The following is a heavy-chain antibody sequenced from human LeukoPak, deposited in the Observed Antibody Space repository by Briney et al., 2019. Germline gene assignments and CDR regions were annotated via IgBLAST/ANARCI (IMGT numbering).Heavy chain of an antibody. D-gene: IGHD1-26*01. Sequence: KPSATLSLNCTVTGGSISSYYWSWIRQPPGKGLEWIGYIYYSGSTNYNPSLKSRVTISVDTSKNQFSLKLSSVTAADTAVYYCARGIGSYLYYYYYYMDVWGKGTTVTVSS. CDR1: GGSISSYY. J-gene: IGHJ6*03. V-gene: IGHV4-59*01. CDR3: ARGIGSYLYYYYYYMDV. CDR2: IYYSGST.